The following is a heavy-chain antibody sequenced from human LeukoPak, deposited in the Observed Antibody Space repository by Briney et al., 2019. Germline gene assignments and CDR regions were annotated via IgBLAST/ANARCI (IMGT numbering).Heavy chain of an antibody. J-gene: IGHJ1*01. CDR3: ARDGDIVVVPAASRGYFQH. CDR2: ISAYNGNT. Sequence: ASVKVSCKASGYTFTSYGISWVRQAPGQELEWMGWISAYNGNTNYAQKLQGRVTMTTDTSTSTAYMELRSLRSDDTAVYYCARDGDIVVVPAASRGYFQHWGQGTLVTVSS. D-gene: IGHD2-2*01. CDR1: GYTFTSYG. V-gene: IGHV1-18*01.